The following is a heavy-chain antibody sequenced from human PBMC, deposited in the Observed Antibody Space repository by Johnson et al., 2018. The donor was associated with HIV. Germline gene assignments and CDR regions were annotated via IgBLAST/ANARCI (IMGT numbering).Heavy chain of an antibody. V-gene: IGHV3-30*02. CDR1: GFTFSSYG. CDR3: ARELEIAQGLDAFDI. Sequence: QVQLVESGGGVVQPGGSLRLSCAASGFTFSSYGMHWVRQAPGKGLEWVAFIRYDGSNKYYVDSVKGRFTISRDKAKNSLYLQMNSLRAEDTAVYYCARELEIAQGLDAFDIWGQGTMVTVSS. D-gene: IGHD5-24*01. CDR2: IRYDGSNK. J-gene: IGHJ3*02.